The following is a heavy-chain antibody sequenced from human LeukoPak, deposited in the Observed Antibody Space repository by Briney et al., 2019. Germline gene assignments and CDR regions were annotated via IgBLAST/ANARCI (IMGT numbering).Heavy chain of an antibody. V-gene: IGHV3-23*01. D-gene: IGHD3-3*01. CDR3: ASGPPFLKYFEY. CDR1: GFTFSNHA. Sequence: GGSLRLSCVASGFTFSNHAMTWVRQAPGKGLEWVSAITGSGPTTFYADSVKGRFTISRDDSNNALYLQMHSLRAEDTALYYCASGPPFLKYFEYWGQGTLVTVSS. J-gene: IGHJ4*02. CDR2: ITGSGPTT.